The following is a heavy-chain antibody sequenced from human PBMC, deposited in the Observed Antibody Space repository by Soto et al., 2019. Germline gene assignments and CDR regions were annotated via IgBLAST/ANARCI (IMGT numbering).Heavy chain of an antibody. V-gene: IGHV3-74*01. J-gene: IGHJ5*02. CDR3: ARESGDWPLNWFDP. CDR1: GFNFSNHW. Sequence: GSLRLSCAASGFNFSNHWMHWVRQRPAEGLVWVSRITSDGKSKAHAESVKGRFAISRDNAKNTLYLQMNGLTAEDTAVYYCARESGDWPLNWFDPWGQGTLVTVSS. CDR2: ITSDGKSK. D-gene: IGHD2-21*02.